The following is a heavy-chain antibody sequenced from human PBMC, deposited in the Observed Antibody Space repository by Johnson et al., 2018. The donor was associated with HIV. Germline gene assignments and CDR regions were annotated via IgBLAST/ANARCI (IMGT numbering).Heavy chain of an antibody. CDR2: IYSGGST. D-gene: IGHD3-10*01. CDR1: GFTVSSNY. V-gene: IGHV3-66*01. Sequence: VQLVESGGGLVKPGGSLRLSCAASGFTVSSNYMSWVRQAPGKGLEWVSVIYSGGSTYYADSVKGRFTISRDNSKNTLYLQMNSLRAEDTAVYYCAREASYGSGSYYNRGDAFDIWGQGTMVTVSS. CDR3: AREASYGSGSYYNRGDAFDI. J-gene: IGHJ3*02.